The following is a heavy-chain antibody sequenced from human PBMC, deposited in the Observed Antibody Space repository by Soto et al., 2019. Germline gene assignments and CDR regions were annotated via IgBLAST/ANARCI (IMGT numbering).Heavy chain of an antibody. J-gene: IGHJ6*02. CDR2: ISYDGSNK. Sequence: QVQLVESGGGVVQPGRSLRLSCAASGFTFSSYGMHWVRQAPGKGLEWVAVISYDGSNKYYADSVKGRFTISRDNSKNTRYLQMTSLRAEDTAVYYCAKEGGYYGSGSYSVGENYYGMDVWGQGTTVTVSS. CDR3: AKEGGYYGSGSYSVGENYYGMDV. D-gene: IGHD3-10*01. V-gene: IGHV3-30*18. CDR1: GFTFSSYG.